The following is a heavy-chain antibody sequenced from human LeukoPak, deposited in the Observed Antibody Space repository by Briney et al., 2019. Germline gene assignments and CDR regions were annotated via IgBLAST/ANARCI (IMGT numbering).Heavy chain of an antibody. Sequence: PSETLSLTCTVSGGSISSSSYYWGWIRQPPGKGLEWIGSIYYSGSTYYNPSLKSRVTISVDTSKNQFSLKLSSVTAADTAVYYCARGKGGGAAAVLNWFDPWGQGTLVTVSS. CDR2: IYYSGST. J-gene: IGHJ5*02. D-gene: IGHD6-13*01. CDR3: ARGKGGGAAAVLNWFDP. V-gene: IGHV4-39*07. CDR1: GGSISSSSYY.